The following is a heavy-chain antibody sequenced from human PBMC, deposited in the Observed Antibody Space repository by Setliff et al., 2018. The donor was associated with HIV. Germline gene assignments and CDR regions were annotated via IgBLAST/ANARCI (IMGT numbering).Heavy chain of an antibody. CDR2: LYYSGST. CDR3: ARIPWVATLWGGAFDL. CDR1: GAPIRSYY. J-gene: IGHJ3*01. V-gene: IGHV4-59*01. D-gene: IGHD5-12*01. Sequence: PSETLSLTCIVSGAPIRSYYWAWIRQSPGRGLQYLGHLYYSGSTNYNPSLKSRITMSMDTSKNQFSLQLSSVTAADTAVYYCARIPWVATLWGGAFDLWGHGTMVIVSS.